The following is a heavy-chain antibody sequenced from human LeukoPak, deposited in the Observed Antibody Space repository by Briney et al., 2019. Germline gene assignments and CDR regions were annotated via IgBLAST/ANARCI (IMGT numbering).Heavy chain of an antibody. V-gene: IGHV3-23*01. Sequence: GGSLRLSCAASGFTFSSSPMSWVRQTPGKGPEGVSTISAGSDNTFYADSVKGRFTISRDNSKSTLYLQMNSLRAEDTAVYYCAKPRGTVVVAAHYYYYAMDVWGQGTTVTVSS. CDR3: AKPRGTVVVAAHYYYYAMDV. CDR2: ISAGSDNT. J-gene: IGHJ6*02. CDR1: GFTFSSSP. D-gene: IGHD2-15*01.